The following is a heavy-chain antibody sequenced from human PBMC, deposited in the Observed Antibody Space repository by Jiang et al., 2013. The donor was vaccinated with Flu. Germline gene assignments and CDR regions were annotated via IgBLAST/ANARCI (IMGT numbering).Heavy chain of an antibody. CDR2: IYYSGST. CDR1: GGSISSSSYY. CDR3: ARQDYYDSSGSNFDY. V-gene: IGHV4-39*01. Sequence: GPGLVKPSETLSLTCTVSGGSISSSSYYWGWIRQPPGKGLEWIGSIYYSGSTYYNPSLKSRVTISVDTSKNQFSLKLSSVTAADTAVYYCARQDYYDSSGSNFDYWGQGTLVTVSS. J-gene: IGHJ4*02. D-gene: IGHD3-22*01.